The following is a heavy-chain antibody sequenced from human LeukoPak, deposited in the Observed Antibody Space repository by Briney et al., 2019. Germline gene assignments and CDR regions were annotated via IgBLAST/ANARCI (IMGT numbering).Heavy chain of an antibody. Sequence: SGGSLRLSCAASGFTFSSYSMNWVRQAPGKGLEWVSSISSSSSYIYYADSVKGRFTISRDNAKNSLYLQMNSLRAEDTAVYYCAKNDDYIWGSYSFFDYWGQGTLVTVSS. CDR3: AKNDDYIWGSYSFFDY. CDR2: ISSSSSYI. CDR1: GFTFSSYS. J-gene: IGHJ4*02. V-gene: IGHV3-21*04. D-gene: IGHD3-16*01.